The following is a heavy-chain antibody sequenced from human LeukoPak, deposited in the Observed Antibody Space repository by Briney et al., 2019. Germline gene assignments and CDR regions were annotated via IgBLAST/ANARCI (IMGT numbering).Heavy chain of an antibody. V-gene: IGHV4-59*08. CDR1: GGSISSYY. D-gene: IGHD3-10*01. Sequence: SETLSLTCTVSGGSISSYYWSWIRQPPGKGLEWIGYIYYSGSTNYNPSLKSRVTISVDTSKNQFSLKLSSVTAADTAVYYCARATMVRGVNWFDPWGQGTLVTVSS. J-gene: IGHJ5*02. CDR3: ARATMVRGVNWFDP. CDR2: IYYSGST.